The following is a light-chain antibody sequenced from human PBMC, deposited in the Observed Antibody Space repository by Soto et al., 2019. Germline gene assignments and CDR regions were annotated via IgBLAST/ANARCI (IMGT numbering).Light chain of an antibody. Sequence: QSALTQPASVSGSPGQSITISCTGTSNDVGGYNYVSWYQQHPGKAPKLIIYEVTDRPSGVSNRFSGSKSGNTASLTISGPQAEDEADYYCISYTSSNTHYVIIGGGTKLTVL. CDR3: ISYTSSNTHYVI. CDR1: SNDVGGYNY. V-gene: IGLV2-14*01. CDR2: EVT. J-gene: IGLJ2*01.